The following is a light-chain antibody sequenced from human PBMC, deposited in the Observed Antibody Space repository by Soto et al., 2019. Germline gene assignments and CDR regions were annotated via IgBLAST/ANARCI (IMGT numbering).Light chain of an antibody. Sequence: EIVLTQSPGTLSLSPGERATLSCRASQSVSSSYLAWYQQKPGQAPRLLIYGASSRATGIPGRFSGSGSGTDFTLTISRLEPEDFAVYYCQQYGSSPPLTFGGGTKVEFK. CDR2: GAS. CDR1: QSVSSSY. CDR3: QQYGSSPPLT. V-gene: IGKV3-20*01. J-gene: IGKJ4*01.